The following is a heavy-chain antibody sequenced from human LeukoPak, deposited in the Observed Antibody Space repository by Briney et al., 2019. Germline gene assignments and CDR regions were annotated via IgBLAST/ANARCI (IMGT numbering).Heavy chain of an antibody. V-gene: IGHV4-61*02. CDR1: GGPVNGGGVY. D-gene: IGHD3-16*02. J-gene: IGHJ4*02. CDR3: ARDNLSCLDY. Sequence: SQTLSLTCTVSGGPVNGGGVYWSWIRQPAGKGLEWIGRIYTSGSTNYNPSLKSRVTISLDTSQNQFSLNLNSVTAADTAVYFCARDNLSCLDYWGQGSLGTVSS. CDR2: IYTSGST.